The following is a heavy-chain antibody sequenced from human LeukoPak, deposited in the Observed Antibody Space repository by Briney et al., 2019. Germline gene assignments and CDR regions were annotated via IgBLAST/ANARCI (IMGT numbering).Heavy chain of an antibody. CDR2: INHSGST. D-gene: IGHD6-13*01. Sequence: PSETLSLTCAVYGGSFSGYYWSWIRQPPGKGLEWIGEINHSGSTNYNPSLKSRVTISVDTSKNQFSLKLSSVTAADTAVYYCAREVAAAWGQGTLVTVSS. CDR3: AREVAAA. CDR1: GGSFSGYY. V-gene: IGHV4-34*01. J-gene: IGHJ4*02.